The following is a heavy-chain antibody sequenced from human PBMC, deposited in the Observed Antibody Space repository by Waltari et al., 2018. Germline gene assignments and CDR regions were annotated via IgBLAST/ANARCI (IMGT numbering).Heavy chain of an antibody. J-gene: IGHJ6*03. Sequence: QVQLVQSGAEVKKPGASVKVSCKASGYTFTSYDINWVRQATGQGLEWMGWMNPNSGNTGYAQKFQGRVTITRNTSISTAYMELSSLRSEDTAVYYCARRYYDFWSGYSHYYYMDVWGKGTTVTVSS. CDR3: ARRYYDFWSGYSHYYYMDV. CDR2: MNPNSGNT. CDR1: GYTFTSYD. V-gene: IGHV1-8*03. D-gene: IGHD3-3*01.